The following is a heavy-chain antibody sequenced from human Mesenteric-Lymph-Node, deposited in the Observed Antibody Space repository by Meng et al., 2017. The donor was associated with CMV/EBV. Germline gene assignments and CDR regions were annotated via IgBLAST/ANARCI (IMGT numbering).Heavy chain of an antibody. J-gene: IGHJ4*02. CDR2: INHSGST. Sequence: QVQLKQWGAGLLKPSETPSLTCAVYGGSFSGYYWSWIRQPPGKGLEWIGEINHSGSTNYNPSLKSRVTISVDTSKNQFSLKLSSVTAADTAVYYRARHQRWLKSEGGFNYWGQGTLVTVSS. CDR3: ARHQRWLKSEGGFNY. CDR1: GGSFSGYY. D-gene: IGHD4-23*01. V-gene: IGHV4-34*01.